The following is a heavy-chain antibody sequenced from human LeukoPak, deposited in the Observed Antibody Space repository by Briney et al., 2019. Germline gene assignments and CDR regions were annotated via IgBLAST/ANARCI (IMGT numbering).Heavy chain of an antibody. V-gene: IGHV3-21*01. J-gene: IGHJ2*01. CDR1: GFTFSSYS. CDR2: ISSSGSFI. D-gene: IGHD4-11*01. CDR3: ARNDYPKSYWYFDL. Sequence: KSGGSLRLSCATSGFTFSSYSVNWVRQAPGKGLEWVSAISSSGSFIFYADSVKGRLTISRDNAKNSVYLQMNSLRAEDTAVYYCARNDYPKSYWYFDLWGRGTLVTVSS.